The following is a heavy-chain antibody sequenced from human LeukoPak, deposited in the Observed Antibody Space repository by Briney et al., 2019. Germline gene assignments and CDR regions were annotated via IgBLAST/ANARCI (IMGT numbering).Heavy chain of an antibody. CDR2: ISGSGGST. D-gene: IGHD6-13*01. CDR3: AKHLNSSSWYPGGY. V-gene: IGHV3-23*01. Sequence: GGSLRLSCAAPGFTFSSYAMSWVRQAPGKGLEWVSAISGSGGSTYYADSVKGRFTISRDNSKNTLYLQMNSLRAEDTAVYYCAKHLNSSSWYPGGYWGQGTLVTVSS. J-gene: IGHJ4*02. CDR1: GFTFSSYA.